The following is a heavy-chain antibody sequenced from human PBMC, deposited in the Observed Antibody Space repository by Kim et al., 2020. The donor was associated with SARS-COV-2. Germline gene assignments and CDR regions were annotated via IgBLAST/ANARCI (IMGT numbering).Heavy chain of an antibody. CDR1: DFTFSDSA. V-gene: IGHV3-73*01. CDR3: TRGPGTTSAFWDAFD. CDR2: IRSKSNRYAT. J-gene: IGHJ3*02. Sequence: GGSLRLSCAASDFTFSDSAMHWVRQASGKGLEWVGRIRSKSNRYATAYAASVKGRFIISRDDSKNTAYLQMNSLKTEDTAVDDCTRGPGTTSAFWDAFD. D-gene: IGHD1-1*01.